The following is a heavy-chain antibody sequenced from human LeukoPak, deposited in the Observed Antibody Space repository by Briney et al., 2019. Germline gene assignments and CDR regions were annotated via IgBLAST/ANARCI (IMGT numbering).Heavy chain of an antibody. CDR1: GFPFSRYW. J-gene: IGHJ4*02. Sequence: GFLRLSCAASGFPFSRYWMSWVRQAPGKGLEWVANINQDGSAKDYGGSVEGRFTISRDNAKNSLYLQMNSLTAEDTAVYFCASAPNENYFDFWGQGTLVTVSS. V-gene: IGHV3-7*01. CDR3: ASAPNENYFDF. CDR2: INQDGSAK.